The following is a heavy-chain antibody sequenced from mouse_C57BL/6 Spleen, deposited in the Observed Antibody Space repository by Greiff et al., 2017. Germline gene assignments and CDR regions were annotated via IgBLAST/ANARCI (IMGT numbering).Heavy chain of an antibody. CDR2: IYPGSGNT. D-gene: IGHD1-1*01. Sequence: QVQLQQSGPELVKPGASVKISCKASGYSFTSYYIHWVKQRPGQGLEWIGWIYPGSGNTKYNEKFKGKATLTADTSSSTSYMHLSSLTSEDSAVYYCAGGTTYYGPYFDVWGTGTTVTVSS. V-gene: IGHV1-66*01. CDR3: AGGTTYYGPYFDV. CDR1: GYSFTSYY. J-gene: IGHJ1*03.